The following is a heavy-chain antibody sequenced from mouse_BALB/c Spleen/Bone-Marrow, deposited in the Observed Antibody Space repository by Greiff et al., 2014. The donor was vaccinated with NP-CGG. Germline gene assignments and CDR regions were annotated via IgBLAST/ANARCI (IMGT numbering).Heavy chain of an antibody. J-gene: IGHJ4*01. Sequence: VQLKESGPELVKPGASVKMSCKASGYTFTSYVMHWVKQKPGQGLEWIGYINPYNDGTKYNEKFKGKATLTSDKSSSTAYMELSSLTSEDSAVYYCARWRYPYAMDYWSQGTSVTVSS. CDR3: ARWRYPYAMDY. V-gene: IGHV1-14*01. CDR2: INPYNDGT. D-gene: IGHD5-1-1*01. CDR1: GYTFTSYV.